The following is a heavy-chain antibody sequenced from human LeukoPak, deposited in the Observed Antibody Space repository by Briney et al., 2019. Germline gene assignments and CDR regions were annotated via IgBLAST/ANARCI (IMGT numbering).Heavy chain of an antibody. Sequence: GGSLRLSCAASGFTFSSYGMSWVRQAPGKGLEWVSAISGSGGVTYYADSVKGRFTISRDNSKNTLYLQMNSLRAEDTAVYYCAKDGYYYDSSAYYVIYYFDSWGQGTLVTVSS. D-gene: IGHD3-22*01. CDR2: ISGSGGVT. CDR1: GFTFSSYG. CDR3: AKDGYYYDSSAYYVIYYFDS. V-gene: IGHV3-23*01. J-gene: IGHJ4*02.